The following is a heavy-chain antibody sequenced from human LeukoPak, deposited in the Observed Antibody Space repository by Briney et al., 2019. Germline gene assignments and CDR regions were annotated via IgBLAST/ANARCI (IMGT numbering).Heavy chain of an antibody. CDR1: GFTFSSYA. V-gene: IGHV3-30*04. CDR2: ISYDGSNK. D-gene: IGHD4-17*01. J-gene: IGHJ4*02. Sequence: GGSLRLSCAASGFTFSSYAMHWVRQAPGKGLEWVAVISYDGSNKYYADSVKGRFTISRDNSKNTLYLQMNSLRAEDTAVYYCAKGQMTTVTELDYWGQGTLVTVSS. CDR3: AKGQMTTVTELDY.